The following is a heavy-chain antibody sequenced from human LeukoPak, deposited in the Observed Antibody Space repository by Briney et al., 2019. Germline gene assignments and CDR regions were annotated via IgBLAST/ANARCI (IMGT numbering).Heavy chain of an antibody. V-gene: IGHV4-34*01. Sequence: SETLSLTCAVYGGSFSGYYWSWIRQPPGKGLEWIGEINHSGSTNYNPSLKSRVTISVDTSKNQFSLKLSSVTAADTAVYYCARRQVAAAAFDYWGQGTLVSVSS. J-gene: IGHJ4*02. D-gene: IGHD2-15*01. CDR1: GGSFSGYY. CDR3: ARRQVAAAAFDY. CDR2: INHSGST.